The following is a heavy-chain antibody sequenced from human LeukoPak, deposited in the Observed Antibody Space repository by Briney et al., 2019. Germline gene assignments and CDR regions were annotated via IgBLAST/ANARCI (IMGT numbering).Heavy chain of an antibody. CDR1: GDSVSSNTAA. CDR3: ARGGAGGRAFDI. J-gene: IGHJ3*02. CDR2: TYYRSKRNN. D-gene: IGHD2-15*01. V-gene: IGHV6-1*01. Sequence: SQTLSLTCAISGDSVSSNTAAWNWIRQSPSRGLEWLGRTYYRSKRNNDYAIFVKSRLTINPDTSKNQFSLQLNSVTPEDTAVYYCARGGAGGRAFDIWGQGTMVTVSS.